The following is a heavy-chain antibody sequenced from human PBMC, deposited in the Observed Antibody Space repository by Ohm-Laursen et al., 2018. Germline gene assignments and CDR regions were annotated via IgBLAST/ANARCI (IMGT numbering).Heavy chain of an antibody. J-gene: IGHJ4*02. CDR1: GGSVSSGGYY. D-gene: IGHD5-12*01. CDR3: AREAEYGGYSD. V-gene: IGHV4-31*01. Sequence: TLSLTCTVSGGSVSSGGYYWSWIRQHPGKGLEWIGYIYYSGSTYYNPSLKSLVTISVDTSKNQFSLKLSSVTAADTAVYYCAREAEYGGYSDWGQGTLVTVSS. CDR2: IYYSGST.